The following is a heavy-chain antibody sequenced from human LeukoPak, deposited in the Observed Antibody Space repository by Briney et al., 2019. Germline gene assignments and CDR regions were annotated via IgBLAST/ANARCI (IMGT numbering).Heavy chain of an antibody. Sequence: SETLSLTCTVSGGSISSYYWSWIRQPPGKGLEWIGYIYYSGSTNYNPSLKSRVTISVDTSKNQFSLKLSSVTAADTAVYYCARWRYSYYFDYWGQGTLVTVSS. CDR2: IYYSGST. CDR3: ARWRYSYYFDY. D-gene: IGHD2-21*01. J-gene: IGHJ4*02. CDR1: GGSISSYY. V-gene: IGHV4-59*12.